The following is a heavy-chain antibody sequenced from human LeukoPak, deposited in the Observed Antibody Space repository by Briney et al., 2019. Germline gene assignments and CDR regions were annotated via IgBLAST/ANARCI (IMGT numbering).Heavy chain of an antibody. V-gene: IGHV4-4*02. J-gene: IGHJ2*01. Sequence: PSGTLSLTCAVSGGSISSSNWWSWVRQPPGKGLGWIGEIYHSGSTNYNPSLKSRVTISVDKSKNQFSLKLSSVTAADTAVYYCAKNPITMVRGADYWYFDLWGRGTLVTVSS. D-gene: IGHD3-10*01. CDR3: AKNPITMVRGADYWYFDL. CDR2: IYHSGST. CDR1: GGSISSSNW.